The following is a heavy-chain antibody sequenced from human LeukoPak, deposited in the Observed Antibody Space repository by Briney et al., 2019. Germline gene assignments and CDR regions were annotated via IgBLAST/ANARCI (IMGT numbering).Heavy chain of an antibody. J-gene: IGHJ4*02. V-gene: IGHV1-69*05. Sequence: APVKVSCKASGYTFTSYAISWVRQAPGQGLEWMGGIIPIFGTANYAQKFQGRVTITTDESTSTAYMELSSLRSEDTAVYYCAREVAGLDYWGQGTLVTVSS. CDR3: AREVAGLDY. CDR2: IIPIFGTA. CDR1: GYTFTSYA. D-gene: IGHD6-19*01.